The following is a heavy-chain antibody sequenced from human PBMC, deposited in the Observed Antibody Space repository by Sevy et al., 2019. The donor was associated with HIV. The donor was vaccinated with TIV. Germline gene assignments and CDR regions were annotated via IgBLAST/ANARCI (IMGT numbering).Heavy chain of an antibody. D-gene: IGHD5-12*01. CDR1: GFTFKNYG. Sequence: GGSLRLSCAGSGFTFKNYGMRWVRQAPGKGLEWVAVVSDDEAYKYYADSVKGRFTISRDNSKNTLYLQMNSLRPEDTGGYYCAKVNSGFDGRGLNHWGQGAPVTVSS. J-gene: IGHJ5*02. CDR2: VSDDEAYK. CDR3: AKVNSGFDGRGLNH. V-gene: IGHV3-30*18.